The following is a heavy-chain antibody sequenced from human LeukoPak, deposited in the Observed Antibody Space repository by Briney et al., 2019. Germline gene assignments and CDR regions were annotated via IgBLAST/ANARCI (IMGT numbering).Heavy chain of an antibody. Sequence: SETLSLTCTVSGGSISSYCWSWIRQPPGKGLEWIGYIYCSGSTNYNPSLKSRVTISVDTSKNQFSLKLSSVTAADTAVYYCARLSLGVRGVIDWFDPWGQGTLVTVSS. V-gene: IGHV4-59*08. CDR3: ARLSLGVRGVIDWFDP. CDR1: GGSISSYC. D-gene: IGHD3-10*01. J-gene: IGHJ5*02. CDR2: IYCSGST.